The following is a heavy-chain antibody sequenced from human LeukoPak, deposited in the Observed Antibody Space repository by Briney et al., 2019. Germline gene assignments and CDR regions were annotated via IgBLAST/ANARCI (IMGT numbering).Heavy chain of an antibody. Sequence: PGGSLRLSCAASEFTVSSNYRSWVRQAPGKGLEWVSVIYSGDTTYYADSVKGRFTISRDNSKNTVYLQMNSLRAEDTAVYYCARVRSGSYYRSAFHYWGQGTLVTVSS. V-gene: IGHV3-53*01. J-gene: IGHJ4*02. CDR1: EFTVSSNY. CDR2: IYSGDTT. D-gene: IGHD1-26*01. CDR3: ARVRSGSYYRSAFHY.